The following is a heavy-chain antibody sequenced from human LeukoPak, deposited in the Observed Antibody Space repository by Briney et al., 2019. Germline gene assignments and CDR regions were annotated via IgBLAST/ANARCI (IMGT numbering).Heavy chain of an antibody. CDR3: ARLIVVRPAATLNVGDY. CDR2: IKQDGSEK. CDR1: GFTFSSYW. Sequence: GGSLRLSCAASGFTFSSYWMSWVRQAPGKGLEWVAIIKQDGSEKYYVDSVKGRFTISRDNAKNSLYLQMNSLRAEDTAVYYCARLIVVRPAATLNVGDYWGQGTLVIVSS. J-gene: IGHJ4*02. D-gene: IGHD2-2*01. V-gene: IGHV3-7*03.